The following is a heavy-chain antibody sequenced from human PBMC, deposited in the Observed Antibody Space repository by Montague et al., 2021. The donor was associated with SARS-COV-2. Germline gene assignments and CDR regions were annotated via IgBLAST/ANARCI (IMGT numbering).Heavy chain of an antibody. CDR3: ARDPLYYYDSSGFLLDWYFDH. D-gene: IGHD3-22*01. V-gene: IGHV4-61*02. J-gene: IGHJ2*01. CDR1: GGSISSGSYY. CDR2: IYTSGST. Sequence: TLSLTCTVSGGSISSGSYYWSWIRQPAGKGLEWIGRIYTSGSTNYNPSLKSRVTISVDTSKNQFSLKLSSVTAADTAVYYCARDPLYYYDSSGFLLDWYFDHWGRGNLGTRSS.